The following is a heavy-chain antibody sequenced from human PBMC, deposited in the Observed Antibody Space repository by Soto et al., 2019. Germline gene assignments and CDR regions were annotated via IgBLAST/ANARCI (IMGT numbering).Heavy chain of an antibody. CDR2: IIPIFGTA. J-gene: IGHJ6*02. V-gene: IGHV1-69*12. Sequence: QVQLVQSGAEVKKPGSSVKVSCKASGGTFSSYAISWVRQAPGQGLEWMGGIIPIFGTANDAQKFQGRVTITADESTRTADMELSSLRSEDTAVYYCARDPWDGAVAVKGASGMDVWGQGPTVTVSS. D-gene: IGHD6-19*01. CDR3: ARDPWDGAVAVKGASGMDV. CDR1: GGTFSSYA.